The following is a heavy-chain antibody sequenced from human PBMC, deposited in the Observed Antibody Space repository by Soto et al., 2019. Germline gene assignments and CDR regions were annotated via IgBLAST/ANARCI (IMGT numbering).Heavy chain of an antibody. CDR3: AGELEYYDYSGLDV. Sequence: QVQLVESGGGVVQPGTSLGLSCGVSGFPLSDYGMHWVRQAPGKGLEWVAVLWSDGANSFYAGSVMGRFTVSRDSSKNTPFLEVESLRGDDRGVYYCAGELEYYDYSGLDVWGQGTTVIVSS. CDR2: LWSDGANS. V-gene: IGHV3-33*01. J-gene: IGHJ6*02. CDR1: GFPLSDYG. D-gene: IGHD6-6*01.